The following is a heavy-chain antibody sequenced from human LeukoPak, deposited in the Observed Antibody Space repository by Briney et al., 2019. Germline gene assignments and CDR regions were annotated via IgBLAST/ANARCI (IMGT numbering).Heavy chain of an antibody. Sequence: SETLSLTCAVSGYSISSGYYWGWFRQPPGKGLEWIGSIYHSGSTYYNPSLKSRVTISVDTSKNQFSLKLSSVTAADTAVYYCARRMPPDYWGQGTLVTVSS. D-gene: IGHD2-15*01. CDR2: IYHSGST. CDR1: GYSISSGYY. V-gene: IGHV4-38-2*01. J-gene: IGHJ4*02. CDR3: ARRMPPDY.